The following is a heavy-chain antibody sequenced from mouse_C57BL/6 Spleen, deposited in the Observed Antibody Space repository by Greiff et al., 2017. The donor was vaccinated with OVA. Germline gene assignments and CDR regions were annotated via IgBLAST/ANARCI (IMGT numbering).Heavy chain of an antibody. J-gene: IGHJ1*03. CDR1: GFTFSSYA. CDR2: ISDGGSYT. CDR3: AREGYYGSSRYWYFDV. V-gene: IGHV5-4*01. D-gene: IGHD1-1*01. Sequence: EVKLMESGGGLVKPGGSLKLSCAASGFTFSSYAMSWVRQTPEKRLEWVATISDGGSYTYYPDNVKGRFTISRDNAKNNLYLQMSHLKSEDTAMYYCAREGYYGSSRYWYFDVWGTGTTVTVSS.